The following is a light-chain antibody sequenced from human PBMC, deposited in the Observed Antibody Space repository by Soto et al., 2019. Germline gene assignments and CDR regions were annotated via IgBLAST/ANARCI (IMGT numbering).Light chain of an antibody. J-gene: IGLJ1*01. CDR2: YDD. Sequence: QSVLTQSPSVSEAPRQRVTITCSGSSSNIGDNPVNWYQQLPGKAPKLLIYYDDLLASGVSDRFSGSKSGTSASLAISGLQSEDEADYYCQSYDNSLNGYVFGTGTKVTVL. CDR3: QSYDNSLNGYV. CDR1: SSNIGDNP. V-gene: IGLV1-36*01.